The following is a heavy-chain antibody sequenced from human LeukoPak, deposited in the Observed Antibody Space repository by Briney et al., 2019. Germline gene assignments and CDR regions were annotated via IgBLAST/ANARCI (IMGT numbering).Heavy chain of an antibody. CDR1: GGSISSYY. CDR2: IYYSGST. J-gene: IGHJ2*01. CDR3: ARVRTGYSSSWYQTWYFDL. D-gene: IGHD6-13*01. V-gene: IGHV4-59*01. Sequence: PSETLSLTCTVSGGSISSYYWSWIRQSPGKGLEWIGYIYYSGSTNYNPSLKSRVTISVDTSKNQFSLKLSSVTAADTAVYYCARVRTGYSSSWYQTWYFDLWGRGTLVTVSS.